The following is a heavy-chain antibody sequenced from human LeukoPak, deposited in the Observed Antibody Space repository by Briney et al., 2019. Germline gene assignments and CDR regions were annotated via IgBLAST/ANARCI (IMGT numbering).Heavy chain of an antibody. Sequence: ASVKVSCKASGYKFTDDYMHWVRQAPGQGLEFMGWINPDSGLTNHAQKFKGRVTMTRDTSISTAYLEVRSLTSDDTAVYYCAPTAEAYTSWWKVWGQGTLVTVSS. CDR3: APTAEAYTSWWKV. V-gene: IGHV1-2*02. CDR1: GYKFTDDY. CDR2: INPDSGLT. D-gene: IGHD3-16*01. J-gene: IGHJ4*02.